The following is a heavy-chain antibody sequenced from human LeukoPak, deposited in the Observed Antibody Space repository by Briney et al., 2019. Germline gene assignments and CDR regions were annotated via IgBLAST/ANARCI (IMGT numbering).Heavy chain of an antibody. CDR2: INPSGGST. CDR1: GYTFTSYY. V-gene: IGHV1-46*01. Sequence: ASVMVSCKASGYTFTSYYMHWVRQAPGQGLEWMGIINPSGGSTSYAQKFQGRVTMTRDTSTSTVYMELSSLRSEDTAVYYCAREHSSGYYDYWGQGTLVTVSS. CDR3: AREHSSGYYDY. J-gene: IGHJ4*02. D-gene: IGHD3-22*01.